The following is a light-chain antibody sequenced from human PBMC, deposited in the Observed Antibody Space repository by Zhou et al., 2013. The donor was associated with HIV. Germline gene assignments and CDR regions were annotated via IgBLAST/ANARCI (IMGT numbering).Light chain of an antibody. V-gene: IGLV1-44*01. Sequence: QSVLTQPPSASGTPGQRITISCSGGNSNIGGHTVNWYQQLPGSAPKLLIYRSNQRPSGVPDRFSGSKSGTSASLAISGLQSEDEADYHCAAWDDSLNGYVFGTGPRSPS. J-gene: IGLJ1*01. CDR2: RSN. CDR3: AAWDDSLNGYV. CDR1: NSNIGGHT.